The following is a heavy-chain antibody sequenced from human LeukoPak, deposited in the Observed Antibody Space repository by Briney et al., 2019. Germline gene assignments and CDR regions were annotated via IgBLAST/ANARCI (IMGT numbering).Heavy chain of an antibody. D-gene: IGHD5-18*01. Sequence: GGSLRLSCAASAFIFSNYAMNWVRQAPGKGLEWVSAISGSGGSTYYADSVKGRFTISRDNSKNTLYLQMNSLRAEDTAVYYCAKDRDTAMVTGYFDYWGQGTLVTVSS. J-gene: IGHJ4*02. CDR2: ISGSGGST. CDR1: AFIFSNYA. V-gene: IGHV3-23*01. CDR3: AKDRDTAMVTGYFDY.